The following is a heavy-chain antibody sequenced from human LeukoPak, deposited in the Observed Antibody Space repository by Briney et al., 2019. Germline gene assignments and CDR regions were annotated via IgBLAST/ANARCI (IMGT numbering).Heavy chain of an antibody. Sequence: AGGSLRLSCAASGLTASHNVNNAMSWVRHDPGKGLEWVSGITTSGSTYYADSVKGRFTISRENSNNTLYLHMDSLRAEDTAVYYCAKAPVWNYYYGLDVWGQGTTVTVSS. J-gene: IGHJ6*02. D-gene: IGHD2-21*01. CDR2: ITTSGST. CDR1: GLTASHNVNNA. CDR3: AKAPVWNYYYGLDV. V-gene: IGHV3-23*01.